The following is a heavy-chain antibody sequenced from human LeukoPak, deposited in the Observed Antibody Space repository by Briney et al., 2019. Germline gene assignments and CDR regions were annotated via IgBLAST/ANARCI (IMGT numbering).Heavy chain of an antibody. V-gene: IGHV4-34*01. CDR1: GRSFSGYY. D-gene: IGHD3-3*01. J-gene: IGHJ6*02. Sequence: SETLSLTCAVYGRSFSGYYWSWIRQPPGKGLEWIGEINHSGSTNYNPSLKSRVTISVDTSKNQFSLKLSSVTAADTAVYYCARSPRITIFGVVRSYYYGMDVWGQGTTVTVSS. CDR2: INHSGST. CDR3: ARSPRITIFGVVRSYYYGMDV.